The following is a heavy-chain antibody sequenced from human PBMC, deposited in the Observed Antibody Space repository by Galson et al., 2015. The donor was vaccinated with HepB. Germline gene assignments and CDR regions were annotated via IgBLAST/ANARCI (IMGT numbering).Heavy chain of an antibody. Sequence: SLRLSCAASGFTFSSYGMHWVRQAPGKGLEWVAFIRYDGSNKYYADSVKGRFTISRDNSKNTLYLQMNSLRAEDTAVYYCAKDLVHSYGDFDYWGQGTLVTVSS. CDR3: AKDLVHSYGDFDY. J-gene: IGHJ4*02. CDR1: GFTFSSYG. CDR2: IRYDGSNK. D-gene: IGHD5-18*01. V-gene: IGHV3-30*02.